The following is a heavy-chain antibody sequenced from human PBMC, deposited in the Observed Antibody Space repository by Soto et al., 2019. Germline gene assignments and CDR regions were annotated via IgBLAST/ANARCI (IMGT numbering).Heavy chain of an antibody. CDR3: ARETGTFRVVTESGWFAP. CDR2: ISAYNGNT. V-gene: IGHV1-18*04. CDR1: GYTFNSYG. D-gene: IGHD2-21*02. Sequence: QVQLVQSGTEVKKPGASVTVSCKASGYTFNSYGISWVRQAPGQGLEWMGWISAYNGNTNYAQKLQGRDTMTTDTTSSGAYIELRSRRSEDTAVYSFARETGTFRVVTESGWFAPWGQGTLVTVAS. J-gene: IGHJ5*02.